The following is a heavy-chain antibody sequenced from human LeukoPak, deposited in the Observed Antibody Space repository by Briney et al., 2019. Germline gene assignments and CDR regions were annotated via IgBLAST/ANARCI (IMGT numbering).Heavy chain of an antibody. CDR2: IHREESSI. CDR3: TRGNLAAGGAFDI. V-gene: IGHV3-74*01. Sequence: PGVSLRLSCAGSGFTFSSSWIHWVRQDPGKGLVWVSRIHREESSISYADSVKGRFTISRDNAKNTLYLQMNSLRAEDTAVYYCTRGNLAAGGAFDIWGQGTVVTVSS. D-gene: IGHD6-13*01. CDR1: GFTFSSSW. J-gene: IGHJ3*02.